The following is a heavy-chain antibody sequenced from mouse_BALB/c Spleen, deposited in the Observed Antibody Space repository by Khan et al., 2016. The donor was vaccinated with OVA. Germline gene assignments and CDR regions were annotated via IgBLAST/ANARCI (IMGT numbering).Heavy chain of an antibody. CDR2: IDPYNGGT. V-gene: IGHV1S135*01. CDR1: GYAFTSYS. CDR3: ARGGYGGFAY. D-gene: IGHD2-14*01. Sequence: QLQESGPELVKPGASVKVSCKASGYAFTSYSLYWVKQSHGKSLEWIGYIDPYNGGTSYNQKFKGKATLTVDQSSTSAYMHLNSLTAEDSAVYYCARGGYGGFAYWGQGTLVTVSA. J-gene: IGHJ3*01.